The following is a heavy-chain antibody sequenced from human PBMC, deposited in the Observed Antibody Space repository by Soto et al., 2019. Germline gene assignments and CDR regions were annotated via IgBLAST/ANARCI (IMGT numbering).Heavy chain of an antibody. CDR3: ARRFLEWPNWFDP. V-gene: IGHV5-51*01. CDR2: IYPGDSDT. Sequence: GESLKISCKGSGYSFTSYWICWVRQMPGKGLEWMGIIYPGDSDTRYSPSFQGQVTISADKSISTAYLQWSSLKASDTAMYYCARRFLEWPNWFDPWGQGTLVTVSS. J-gene: IGHJ5*02. D-gene: IGHD3-3*01. CDR1: GYSFTSYW.